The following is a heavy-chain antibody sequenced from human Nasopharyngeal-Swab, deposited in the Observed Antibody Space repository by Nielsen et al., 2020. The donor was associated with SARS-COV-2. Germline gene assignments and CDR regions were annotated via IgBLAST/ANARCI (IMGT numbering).Heavy chain of an antibody. J-gene: IGHJ4*02. V-gene: IGHV3-73*01. CDR1: GFIFSGSD. CDR2: IGDKDHNYAT. Sequence: GESLKISCAASGFIFSGSDMHWVRQASGKGLEWVGRIGDKDHNYATTYGASVKGRFTISRDDSTNTAFLQMDSLKTEDTALYYCTTDYYFDYWGQGTMVTVSS. CDR3: TTDYYFDY.